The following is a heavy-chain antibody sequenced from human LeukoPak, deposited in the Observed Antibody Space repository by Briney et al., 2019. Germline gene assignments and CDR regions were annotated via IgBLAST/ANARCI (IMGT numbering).Heavy chain of an antibody. D-gene: IGHD1-7*01. CDR2: ISSSSSYI. CDR1: GFTFSSYS. J-gene: IGHJ3*02. V-gene: IGHV3-21*01. CDR3: ATWNYGFDAFDI. Sequence: GGSLRLSCAASGFTFSSYSMNWVRQAPGKGLEWVSSISSSSSYIYYADSVKGRFTISRDNAKNSLYLQMNSLRAEDTAVYYCATWNYGFDAFDIWGQGTMVTVSS.